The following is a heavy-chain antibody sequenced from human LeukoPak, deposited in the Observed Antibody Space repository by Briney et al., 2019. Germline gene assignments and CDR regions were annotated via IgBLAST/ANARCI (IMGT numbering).Heavy chain of an antibody. J-gene: IGHJ5*02. V-gene: IGHV1-46*01. Sequence: ASVKVSCKASGYTFTRYYIHWVRQAPGQGLEWMGIINPSGGSTSYAQKFQGRVTMTRNTSTSTVYMELNSLRSVDTAVYYCARRYDSSGYYYIPFDRWGQGTLVTVSS. CDR2: INPSGGST. CDR1: GYTFTRYY. D-gene: IGHD3-22*01. CDR3: ARRYDSSGYYYIPFDR.